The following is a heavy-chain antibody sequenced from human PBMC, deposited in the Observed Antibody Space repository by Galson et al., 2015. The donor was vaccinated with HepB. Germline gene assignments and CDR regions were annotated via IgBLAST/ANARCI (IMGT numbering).Heavy chain of an antibody. D-gene: IGHD2-8*01. CDR3: ARDQWRIFDY. J-gene: IGHJ4*02. CDR2: IQEDGSEK. CDR1: GFTFSNYW. V-gene: IGHV3-7*03. Sequence: SLRLSCAASGFTFSNYWVGWVRQAPGKGLEWVANIQEDGSEKYYVDSVRGRFTISRDNAKNSLYLQINSLRAEDTAVYYCARDQWRIFDYWGQGTLVTVSS.